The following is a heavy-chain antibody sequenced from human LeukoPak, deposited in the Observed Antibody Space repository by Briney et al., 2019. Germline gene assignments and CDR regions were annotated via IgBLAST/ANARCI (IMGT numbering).Heavy chain of an antibody. CDR2: ITGSGGTT. J-gene: IGHJ4*02. CDR3: AKATQLAASPDY. D-gene: IGHD6-13*01. V-gene: IGHV3-23*01. Sequence: GGSLRLSCATSGFTFYNYAMSWVRQAPGKELEWVSAITGSGGTTSYADSVKGRVTISRDNSKNTLYLQMNSLRAEDTAVYYCAKATQLAASPDYWGQGTLVTVSS. CDR1: GFTFYNYA.